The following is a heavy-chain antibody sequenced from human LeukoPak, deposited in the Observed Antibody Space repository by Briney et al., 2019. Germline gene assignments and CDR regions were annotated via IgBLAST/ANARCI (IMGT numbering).Heavy chain of an antibody. CDR2: INHSGST. Sequence: SETLSLTCAVYGVSFSGYYWSWIRQPPGKGLEWIGEINHSGSTNYNPSLKSRVTISVDTSKNQFSLKLSSVTAADTAVYYCARDPLIAVAGTMNYYGMDVWGKGTTVTVSS. V-gene: IGHV4-34*01. D-gene: IGHD6-19*01. CDR1: GVSFSGYY. CDR3: ARDPLIAVAGTMNYYGMDV. J-gene: IGHJ6*04.